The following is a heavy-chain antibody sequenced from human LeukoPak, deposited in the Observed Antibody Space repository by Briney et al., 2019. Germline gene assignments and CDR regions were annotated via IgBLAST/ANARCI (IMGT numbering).Heavy chain of an antibody. CDR1: GGSFSGYY. CDR3: ARGPTLDLLASWFDP. CDR2: INHSGST. Sequence: SETLSLTCAVYGGSFSGYYWSWIRQPPGKGLEWIGEINHSGSTNYNPSLKSPVTISVDTSKNQFSLKLSSVTAADTAVYYCARGPTLDLLASWFDPWGQGTLVTVSS. J-gene: IGHJ5*02. V-gene: IGHV4-34*01.